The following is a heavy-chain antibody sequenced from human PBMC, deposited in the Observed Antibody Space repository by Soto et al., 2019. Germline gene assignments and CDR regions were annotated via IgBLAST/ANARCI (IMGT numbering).Heavy chain of an antibody. CDR1: GYSFTSYW. CDR2: IYPGDSDT. J-gene: IGHJ3*02. CDR3: ARQLQPIIFGGVIVTDAFVI. Sequence: PGESLKISCKGSGYSFTSYWIGWVRQMPGKGLEWMGIIYPGDSDTRYSPSFQGQVTISADKSISTAYLQWSSLKASDTAMYYCARQLQPIIFGGVIVTDAFVIWGQGIMVTV. D-gene: IGHD3-16*02. V-gene: IGHV5-51*01.